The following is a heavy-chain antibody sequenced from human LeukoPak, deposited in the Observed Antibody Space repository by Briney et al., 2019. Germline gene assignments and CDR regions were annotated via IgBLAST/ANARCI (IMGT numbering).Heavy chain of an antibody. Sequence: PGGSLRLSCTGCRFIYISFVMHWVRQAPGKGLEWVSYISSSGSNIFYADSVKGRFTISRDQAKDSVFLQMNSLRAEDTALYFCARYALMDAPPFYFDSWGQGALVTVSS. J-gene: IGHJ4*02. D-gene: IGHD2-2*01. CDR1: RFIYISFV. CDR3: ARYALMDAPPFYFDS. V-gene: IGHV3-48*03. CDR2: ISSSGSNI.